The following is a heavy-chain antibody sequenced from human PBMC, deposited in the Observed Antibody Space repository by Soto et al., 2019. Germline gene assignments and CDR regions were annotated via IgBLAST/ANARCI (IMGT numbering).Heavy chain of an antibody. CDR3: ARVMYYYDSSGYPYYGMDV. CDR2: MNPNSGNT. J-gene: IGHJ6*02. Sequence: VSVKVSCKASGYTYTSYDINWVRQATGQGLEWMGWMNPNSGNTGYAQKFQGRVTMTRNTSISTAYMELSSLRSEDTAVYYCARVMYYYDSSGYPYYGMDVWGQGTTVTVSS. D-gene: IGHD3-22*01. V-gene: IGHV1-8*01. CDR1: GYTYTSYD.